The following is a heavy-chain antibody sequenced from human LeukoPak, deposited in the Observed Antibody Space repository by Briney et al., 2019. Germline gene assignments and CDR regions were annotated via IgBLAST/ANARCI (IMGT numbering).Heavy chain of an antibody. CDR2: IRSKAYGGTT. V-gene: IGHV3-49*03. D-gene: IGHD1-7*01. CDR1: GFTFGDYA. J-gene: IGHJ4*02. Sequence: PGGSLRLSCTASGFTFGDYAMSWFRQAPGKGLEWVGFIRSKAYGGTTEYAASVKGRFTISRDDSKSIAYLQMNSLKTEDTAVYYCTNLGITGTTGLDYWGQGTLVTVSS. CDR3: TNLGITGTTGLDY.